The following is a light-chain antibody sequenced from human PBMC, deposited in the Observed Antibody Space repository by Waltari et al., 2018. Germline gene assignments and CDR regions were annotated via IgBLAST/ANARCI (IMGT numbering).Light chain of an antibody. V-gene: IGKV1-5*03. CDR3: QQYNSYSRT. Sequence: DIQMTQSPSTLSASVGDRVTITCRASQSISSWLAWYQLKPGKAPKLLIYKASGLESGVPSRFSGSGSGTEFTLTISSLQPDDFATYYCQQYNSYSRTCGQGTKVEIK. CDR2: KAS. CDR1: QSISSW. J-gene: IGKJ1*01.